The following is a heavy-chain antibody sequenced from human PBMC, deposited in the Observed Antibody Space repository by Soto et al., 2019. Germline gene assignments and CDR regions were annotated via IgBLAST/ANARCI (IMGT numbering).Heavy chain of an antibody. CDR1: GFSLSTSGVG. Sequence: QITLKESGPTLVKPTQTLTLTCTFSGFSLSTSGVGVGWIRQPPGKALEWLALIYWDDDKRYSPSLKSRLTTPKDTSKTQVVLTMPTMAPVDPPTYYCAHTILPVAGTYWFDPWGQGTLVTVSS. CDR3: AHTILPVAGTYWFDP. CDR2: IYWDDDK. V-gene: IGHV2-5*02. D-gene: IGHD6-19*01. J-gene: IGHJ5*02.